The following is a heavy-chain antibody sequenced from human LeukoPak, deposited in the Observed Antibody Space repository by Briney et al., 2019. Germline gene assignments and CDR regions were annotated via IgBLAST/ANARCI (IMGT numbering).Heavy chain of an antibody. D-gene: IGHD2-15*01. V-gene: IGHV1-46*01. CDR2: INPSGGNT. Sequence: GASVKVSCKASGYTFTNYYMHWVRQAPGQGLEWMGIINPSGGNTRYAQKFQGRVTMTRYTSTSTVYMELSSLRSEDTAVYYCARRYCSGGSCYSGVFYYYYGVDVWGQGTTVTVSS. CDR3: ARRYCSGGSCYSGVFYYYYGVDV. J-gene: IGHJ6*02. CDR1: GYTFTNYY.